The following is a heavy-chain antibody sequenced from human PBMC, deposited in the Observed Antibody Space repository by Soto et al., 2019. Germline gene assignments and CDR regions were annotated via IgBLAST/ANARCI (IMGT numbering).Heavy chain of an antibody. V-gene: IGHV1-46*01. CDR1: GYTFTIYY. CDR3: ARDPNLSLTFHYYGMDV. J-gene: IGHJ6*02. Sequence: QVQLMQSGAEVKKPGASVKVSCKASGYTFTIYYIHWVRQAPGQGLEWMGIINPSTGSASYARMFQGRVAMNRDTSTSTVYMEVSSLRSEDTAVYYCARDPNLSLTFHYYGMDVWGQGTTVTVSS. CDR2: INPSTGSA.